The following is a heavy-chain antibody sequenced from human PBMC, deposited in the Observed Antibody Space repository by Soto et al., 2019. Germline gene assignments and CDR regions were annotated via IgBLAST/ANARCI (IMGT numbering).Heavy chain of an antibody. J-gene: IGHJ4*02. V-gene: IGHV1-18*04. D-gene: IGHD4-17*01. CDR2: LSAYNGNT. CDR1: GYTFTSYG. CDR3: AGAGYGDYCPGCFDY. Sequence: QVQLVQSGAEVKKPGASVKVSCKAPGYTFTSYGIRWVRQAPGQGLEWMGWLSAYNGNTNYAQKLQGRVTMTTDTTTSTAYMELRSLRSDDTAVYYCAGAGYGDYCPGCFDYWGQGTLVTVSS.